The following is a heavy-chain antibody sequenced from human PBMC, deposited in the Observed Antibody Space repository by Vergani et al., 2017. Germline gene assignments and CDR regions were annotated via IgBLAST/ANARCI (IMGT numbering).Heavy chain of an antibody. CDR1: GGSFSGHY. D-gene: IGHD2-21*02. J-gene: IGHJ6*02. CDR2: INHSGST. CDR3: ARHRGDNDRGGMDV. V-gene: IGHV4-34*01. Sequence: QVQLQQWGAGLLKPSETLSLSCAVYGGSFSGHYWSWIRQPPGKGLEWIGEINHSGSTNYNPSLKSRVTISVDTSKNQFSLKLSSVTAADTAVYYCARHRGDNDRGGMDVWGQGTTVTVSS.